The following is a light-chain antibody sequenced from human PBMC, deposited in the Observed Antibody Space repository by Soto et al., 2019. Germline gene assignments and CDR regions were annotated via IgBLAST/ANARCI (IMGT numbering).Light chain of an antibody. Sequence: EIVLTQSPGTLSLSPGERATLSCRASQSVTSNFLAWYQQKPGQSPRLLMFAPSSRATGIPDRFTGSGSGTDFSLTITRVEPEDFAVYYCYQYGSSPTTFGQGTRLDIK. CDR3: YQYGSSPTT. CDR2: APS. CDR1: QSVTSNF. J-gene: IGKJ5*01. V-gene: IGKV3-20*01.